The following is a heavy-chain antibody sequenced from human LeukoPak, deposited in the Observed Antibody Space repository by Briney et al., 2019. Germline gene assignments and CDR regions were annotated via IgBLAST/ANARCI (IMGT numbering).Heavy chain of an antibody. D-gene: IGHD2-2*01. CDR1: GYTFTSYC. CDR3: ARSEGYCSSTSCYGSGHFDY. CDR2: INPSGGIT. J-gene: IGHJ4*02. Sequence: ASVKVSCKASGYTFTSYCIHWVRQAPGQGLEWMGIINPSGGITSYAQRFQGRVTLTRDTSTSTVYMELSSLRSDDTAVYYCARSEGYCSSTSCYGSGHFDYWGQGTLVTVSS. V-gene: IGHV1-46*01.